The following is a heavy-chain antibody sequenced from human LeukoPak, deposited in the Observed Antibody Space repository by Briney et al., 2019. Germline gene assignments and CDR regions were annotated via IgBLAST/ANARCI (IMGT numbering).Heavy chain of an antibody. J-gene: IGHJ5*02. Sequence: QAGGSLRLSCAASGFTFSNYAVSWVRQAPGKGLAWVSTISGSGGSTYYADSVKGRFTISRDNSKNTLYLQMNSLRAEDTAVYYCAKLYYGDYVPDWFDPWGQGTLVTVSP. CDR3: AKLYYGDYVPDWFDP. CDR1: GFTFSNYA. V-gene: IGHV3-23*01. CDR2: ISGSGGST. D-gene: IGHD4-17*01.